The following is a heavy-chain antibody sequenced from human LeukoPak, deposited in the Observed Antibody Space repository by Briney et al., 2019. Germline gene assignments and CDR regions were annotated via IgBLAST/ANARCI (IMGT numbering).Heavy chain of an antibody. J-gene: IGHJ4*02. CDR3: ARDLGGPDY. CDR2: IDSSSSSSSNI. D-gene: IGHD3-16*01. Sequence: GGSLRLSCAGSGFSLSSYWMNWVRQAPGKGLEWVSFIDSSSSSSSNIRYADSVKGRFTISRDNAKNSLYLQMNSLRAEDTAVYYCARDLGGPDYWGQGTLVTVSS. V-gene: IGHV3-21*01. CDR1: GFSLSSYW.